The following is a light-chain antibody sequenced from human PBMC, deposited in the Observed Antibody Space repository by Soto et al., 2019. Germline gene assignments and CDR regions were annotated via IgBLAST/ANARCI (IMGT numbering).Light chain of an antibody. J-gene: IGLJ2*01. CDR1: SSNIGSNT. V-gene: IGLV1-44*01. CDR3: AAWDDSLNGYVV. CDR2: SNN. Sequence: QPVLTQPPSGSGTPGQRVTISCSGSSSNIGSNTVNWYQQLPGTAPKLLIYSNNQRPSGVPDRFSGSKSGTSASLAISGLQSEDEADYYCAAWDDSLNGYVVFGGGTKLTVL.